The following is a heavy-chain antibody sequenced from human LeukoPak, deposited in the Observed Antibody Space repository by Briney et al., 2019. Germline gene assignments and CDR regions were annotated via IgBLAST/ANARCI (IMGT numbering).Heavy chain of an antibody. J-gene: IGHJ4*02. CDR2: MNPNSGNT. CDR3: AIRITIFGVVTFDY. Sequence: WASVKVSCKASGYTFTSYDINWVRQATGQGLEWMGWMNPNSGNTGYAQKFQGRVTMTEDTSTDTAYMELSSLRSEDTAVYYCAIRITIFGVVTFDYWGQGTLVTVSS. CDR1: GYTFTSYD. V-gene: IGHV1-8*02. D-gene: IGHD3-3*01.